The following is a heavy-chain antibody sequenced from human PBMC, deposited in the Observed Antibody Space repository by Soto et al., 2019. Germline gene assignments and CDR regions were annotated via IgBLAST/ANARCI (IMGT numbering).Heavy chain of an antibody. CDR3: TRMETFGSLNWFDP. CDR2: MNPGSGDT. D-gene: IGHD3-16*01. CDR1: GYSFTNND. V-gene: IGHV1-8*01. J-gene: IGHJ5*02. Sequence: ASVKVSCKASGYSFTNNDVSWVRQATGQGLEWMGWMNPGSGDTGYAQKFQGRVTMTRDISIATAYMELNNLRSDDTAIYYCTRMETFGSLNWFDPWGQGTLATVSS.